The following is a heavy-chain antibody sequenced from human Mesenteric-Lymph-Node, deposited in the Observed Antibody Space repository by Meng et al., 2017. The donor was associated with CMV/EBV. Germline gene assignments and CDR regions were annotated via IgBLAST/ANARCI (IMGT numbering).Heavy chain of an antibody. CDR3: ARARGRIAAAEDYFDY. V-gene: IGHV3-23*01. D-gene: IGHD6-13*01. J-gene: IGHJ4*02. Sequence: GESLKISCAASGFTFGNYAMTWVRQAPGKGLEWVSAIYGSGDSTYYADSVKGRFSVSRDNSKNTLYLQMNSLRAEDTAVYYCARARGRIAAAEDYFDYWGQGTLVTVSS. CDR2: IYGSGDST. CDR1: GFTFGNYA.